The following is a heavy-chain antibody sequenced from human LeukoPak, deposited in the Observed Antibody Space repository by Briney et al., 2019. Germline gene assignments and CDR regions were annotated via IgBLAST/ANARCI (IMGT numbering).Heavy chain of an antibody. CDR2: IYYSGST. CDR1: GGSISSYY. V-gene: IGHV4-59*12. J-gene: IGHJ4*02. Sequence: SETLSLTCTVSGGSISSYYWSWIRQPPGKGLEWIGSIYYSGSTYYNPSLKSRVTISVDTSKNQFSLKLSSVTAADTAVYYCARDGVTGVDYWGQGTLVTVSS. D-gene: IGHD3-10*01. CDR3: ARDGVTGVDY.